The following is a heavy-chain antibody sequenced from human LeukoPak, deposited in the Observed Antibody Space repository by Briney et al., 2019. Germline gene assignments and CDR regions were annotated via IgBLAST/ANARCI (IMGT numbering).Heavy chain of an antibody. J-gene: IGHJ4*02. Sequence: PGGSLRLSCAASGFTFSSYSMNWVRQAPGKGLEWVSYISSSSTIYYADSVKGRFTISRDNAKNSLYLQMNSLRAEDTAVYYCARDDWGSHFDYWGQGTLVTVSS. CDR1: GFTFSSYS. CDR2: ISSSSTI. V-gene: IGHV3-48*04. D-gene: IGHD7-27*01. CDR3: ARDDWGSHFDY.